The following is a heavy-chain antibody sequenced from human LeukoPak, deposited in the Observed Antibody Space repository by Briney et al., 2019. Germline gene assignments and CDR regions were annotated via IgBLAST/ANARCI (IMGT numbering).Heavy chain of an antibody. CDR1: GGSISSYY. CDR3: ARVVLSSGWPYYFDY. V-gene: IGHV4-4*07. J-gene: IGHJ4*02. Sequence: SETLSLTCTVSGGSISSYYWSWIRQPAGKGLEWIGRIYTSGSSNSNPSLKSRVTMSADTSKNQFSLKLSSVTAADTAVYYCARVVLSSGWPYYFDYWGQGTLVTVSS. CDR2: IYTSGSS. D-gene: IGHD6-19*01.